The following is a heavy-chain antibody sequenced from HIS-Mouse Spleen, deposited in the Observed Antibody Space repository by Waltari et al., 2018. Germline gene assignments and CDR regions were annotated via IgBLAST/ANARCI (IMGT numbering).Heavy chain of an antibody. CDR3: AKDKHHAFDY. Sequence: QVQLVESGGGVVTPGRSMRLSCAASGFPFRSYGMHWVRQAPGKGLEWVAVISYDGSNKYYADSVKGRFTISRDNSKNTLYLQMNSLRAEDTAVYYCAKDKHHAFDYWGQGTLVTVSS. CDR1: GFPFRSYG. V-gene: IGHV3-30*18. J-gene: IGHJ4*02. CDR2: ISYDGSNK.